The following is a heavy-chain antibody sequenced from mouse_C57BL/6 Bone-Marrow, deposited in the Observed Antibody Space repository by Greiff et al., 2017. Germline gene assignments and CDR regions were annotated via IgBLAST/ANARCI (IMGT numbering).Heavy chain of an antibody. J-gene: IGHJ3*01. CDR1: GYSITSGYY. V-gene: IGHV3-6*01. CDR3: AREDYGNYLPVAY. D-gene: IGHD2-1*01. CDR2: ISYDGSN. Sequence: EVKLQESGPGLVKPSQSLSLTCSATGYSITSGYYWNWIRQFPGNQLEWMGYISYDGSNNYNPSLKNRISITRDTSKNQFFLKLNSVTTEDTATYYCAREDYGNYLPVAYWGQGTLVTVSA.